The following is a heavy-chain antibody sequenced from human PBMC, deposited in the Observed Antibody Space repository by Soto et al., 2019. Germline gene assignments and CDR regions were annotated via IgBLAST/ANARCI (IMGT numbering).Heavy chain of an antibody. V-gene: IGHV4-59*08. D-gene: IGHD5-18*01. CDR2: VHDSWGA. Sequence: PSETLSLTCTVSGGSMSGYYWSWIRLPPGKPMEWIGYVHDSWGAAYNPSLRSRVAISLDTSKSQFSLSLTSVSATDTAMYYCVRQGYGPLHGLIDVSGQATTVTVSS. CDR3: VRQGYGPLHGLIDV. J-gene: IGHJ6*02. CDR1: GGSMSGYY.